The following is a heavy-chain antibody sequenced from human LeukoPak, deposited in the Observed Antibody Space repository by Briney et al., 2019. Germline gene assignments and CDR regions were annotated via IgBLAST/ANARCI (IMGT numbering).Heavy chain of an antibody. CDR2: IYYSGST. D-gene: IGHD1-26*01. Sequence: PSETLSLTCTVSGGSISSSSYYWGWIRQPPGKGLEWIGSIYYSGSTYYNPSLKSRVTISVDTSKNQFSLKLSSVTAADTAVYYCARHSGLSGSYGYWGQGTLVTVSS. J-gene: IGHJ4*02. CDR3: ARHSGLSGSYGY. V-gene: IGHV4-39*01. CDR1: GGSISSSSYY.